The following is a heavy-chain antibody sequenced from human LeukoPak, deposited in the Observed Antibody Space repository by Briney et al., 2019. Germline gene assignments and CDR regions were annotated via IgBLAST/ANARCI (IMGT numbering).Heavy chain of an antibody. CDR3: ARGVNYYDSGTYYTPYNWFDP. CDR1: GYTSSSFA. Sequence: ASVKVSCKASGYTSSSFAMHWVRQAPGQRLEWMGWINPVSGNTKYSQNFQGRVTITRDTSASSAYMELSGLKSEDTAVYYCARGVNYYDSGTYYTPYNWFDPWGQGTLVTVSS. D-gene: IGHD3-10*01. V-gene: IGHV1-3*01. J-gene: IGHJ5*02. CDR2: INPVSGNT.